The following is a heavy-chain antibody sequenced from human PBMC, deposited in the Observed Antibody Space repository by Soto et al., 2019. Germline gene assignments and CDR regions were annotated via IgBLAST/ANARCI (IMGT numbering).Heavy chain of an antibody. J-gene: IGHJ6*02. CDR3: ARGPQPDYYYYGMDV. Sequence: GGSLRLSCAASGFTFSSYYMHWVRQATGKGLEWVSAIGTAGDTDYPGCVKGRFTISREHAKNSLYLQMNSLRAEDTAVYYCARGPQPDYYYYGMDVWGQGTTVTVSS. V-gene: IGHV3-13*01. CDR1: GFTFSSYY. CDR2: IGTAGDT.